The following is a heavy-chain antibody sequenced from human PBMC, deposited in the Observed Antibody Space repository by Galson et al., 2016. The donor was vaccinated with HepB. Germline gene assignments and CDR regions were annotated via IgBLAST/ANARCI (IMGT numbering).Heavy chain of an antibody. CDR2: INPRGGST. CDR1: GYTFTSYY. V-gene: IGHV1-46*01. Sequence: SVKVSCKASGYTFTSYYMHWVRQAPGQGPEWMGTINPRGGSTGYAQKFRGRVTMTRDTSTSTVYMELSSLRSEDTAVYYCARDPGDGYNLPYDYWGQGTLVTVSS. D-gene: IGHD5-24*01. CDR3: ARDPGDGYNLPYDY. J-gene: IGHJ4*02.